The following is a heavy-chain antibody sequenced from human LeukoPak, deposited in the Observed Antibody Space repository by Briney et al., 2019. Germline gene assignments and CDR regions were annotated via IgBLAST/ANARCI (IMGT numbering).Heavy chain of an antibody. Sequence: GGSLRLSYAASGFTVSSNYMSWVRQAPGKGLEWVSVIYSGGSTYYADSVKGRFTISRDNSKNTLYLQMNSLRAEDTAVYYCARDDDSSGYYHGFDYWGQGTLVTVSS. CDR3: ARDDDSSGYYHGFDY. CDR2: IYSGGST. CDR1: GFTVSSNY. J-gene: IGHJ4*02. V-gene: IGHV3-66*01. D-gene: IGHD3-22*01.